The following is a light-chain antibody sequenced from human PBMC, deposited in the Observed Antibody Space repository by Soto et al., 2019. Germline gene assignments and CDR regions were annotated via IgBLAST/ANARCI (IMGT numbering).Light chain of an antibody. Sequence: QSVLTQPPSVSAAPGQTVTISCSGSSSNIGANYVSWYQQLPGTVPKLLIYDNHERPSGIPDRFSGSKSGTSATLGITGLQTGDEADYYCGTWDGSLNAVVFGGGTKLTVL. CDR1: SSNIGANY. V-gene: IGLV1-51*01. J-gene: IGLJ3*02. CDR3: GTWDGSLNAVV. CDR2: DNH.